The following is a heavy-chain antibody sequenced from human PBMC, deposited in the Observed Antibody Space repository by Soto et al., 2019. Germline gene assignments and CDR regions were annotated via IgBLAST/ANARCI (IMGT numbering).Heavy chain of an antibody. D-gene: IGHD3-10*01. CDR1: GGSFSGYY. CDR2: INHSGST. V-gene: IGHV4-34*01. Sequence: SETLSLTCADYGGSFSGYYWSWIRQPPGKGLEWIGEINHSGSTNYNPSLKSRVTISVDTSKNQFSLKLSSVTAADTAVYYCARALTGFYYGSGGYSFRWFDPWGQGTLV. CDR3: ARALTGFYYGSGGYSFRWFDP. J-gene: IGHJ5*02.